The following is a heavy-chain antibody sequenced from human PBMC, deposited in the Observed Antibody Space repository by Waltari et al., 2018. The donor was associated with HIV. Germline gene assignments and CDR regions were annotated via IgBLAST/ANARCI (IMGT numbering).Heavy chain of an antibody. CDR2: ISSSGSTT. CDR1: GFTFSGYE. Sequence: EVQLVESGGGLIQPGGSLRLSCTVSGFTFSGYEMNWVRQAPGKGLECISYISSSGSTTYYADSVKGRFTISRDNDNNSLYLQMNSLRAEDTAVYYCASGFTLDPWGQGTLITVSS. CDR3: ASGFTLDP. D-gene: IGHD2-15*01. V-gene: IGHV3-48*03. J-gene: IGHJ5*02.